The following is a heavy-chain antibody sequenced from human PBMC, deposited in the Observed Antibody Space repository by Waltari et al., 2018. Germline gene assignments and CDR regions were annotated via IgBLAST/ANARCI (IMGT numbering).Heavy chain of an antibody. Sequence: EVQLVDSGGGLVQPGGSLSLSCAASGFTFSAYRMHWVRQAPGKGLVWVSLINADGRATLYADYVKGRFTMSRDNAKDTLYLQMNSLRGEDTAVYYCAIQISGVVFWGQGTLVTVSS. CDR1: GFTFSAYR. CDR3: AIQISGVVF. D-gene: IGHD3-3*01. V-gene: IGHV3-74*01. J-gene: IGHJ4*02. CDR2: INADGRAT.